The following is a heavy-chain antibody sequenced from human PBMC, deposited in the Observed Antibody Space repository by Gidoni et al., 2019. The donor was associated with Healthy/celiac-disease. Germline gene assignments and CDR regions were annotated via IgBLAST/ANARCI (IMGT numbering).Heavy chain of an antibody. CDR2: ISSSSSTI. Sequence: LVESGGGLVQPGGSLRLSCAASGFTFSSYSINWVRQAPGKGLEWVSYISSSSSTIYYADSVKGRFTISRDNAKNSLYLQMNSLRDEDTAVYYCARVGGIVVVPAAMPYYGMDVWGQGTTVTVSS. CDR1: GFTFSSYS. J-gene: IGHJ6*02. D-gene: IGHD2-2*01. V-gene: IGHV3-48*02. CDR3: ARVGGIVVVPAAMPYYGMDV.